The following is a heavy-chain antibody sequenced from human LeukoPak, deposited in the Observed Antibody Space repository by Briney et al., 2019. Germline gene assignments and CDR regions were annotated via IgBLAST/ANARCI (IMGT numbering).Heavy chain of an antibody. CDR1: GFTFSGYY. J-gene: IGHJ5*02. CDR2: IKSDGSTT. CDR3: VRVAPLDNSGPT. D-gene: IGHD3-22*01. Sequence: PGGSLRLSCAASGFTFSGYYMHWVRQAPGKGLVWVSRIKSDGSTTNYADSVKGRFTISRDNAKNTPYLQMNSLRAEDTAVYYCVRVAPLDNSGPTWGQGTLVTVSS. V-gene: IGHV3-74*01.